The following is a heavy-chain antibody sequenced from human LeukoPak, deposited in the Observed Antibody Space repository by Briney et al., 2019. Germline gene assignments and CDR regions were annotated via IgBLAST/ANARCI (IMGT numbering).Heavy chain of an antibody. J-gene: IGHJ6*03. D-gene: IGHD6-13*01. CDR1: GYTFTGYY. CDR2: INPNSGGT. V-gene: IGHV1-2*02. CDR3: ARDRIAAAVGGGYYYMDV. Sequence: ASVKVSCKASGYTFTGYYIHWVRQAPGQGLEWMGWINPNSGGTNYAQKFQGRVTMTRDTSISTAYMELSRLRSDDTAVYYCARDRIAAAVGGGYYYMDVGGKGTTVTVSS.